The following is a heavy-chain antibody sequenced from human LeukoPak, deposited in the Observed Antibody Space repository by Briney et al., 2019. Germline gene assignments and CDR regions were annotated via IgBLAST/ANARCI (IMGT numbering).Heavy chain of an antibody. D-gene: IGHD2-15*01. Sequence: GGSPRLSCAASGFTFSSYAMSWVRQAPGGGLEWVSAISGSGDTTHHADSVKGRFTISRDNSENSLSLQMDSLRAEDTAVYFCAKDTTAWWYHRAYMDVWGKGTTVTVSS. V-gene: IGHV3-23*01. CDR1: GFTFSSYA. CDR3: AKDTTAWWYHRAYMDV. J-gene: IGHJ6*03. CDR2: ISGSGDTT.